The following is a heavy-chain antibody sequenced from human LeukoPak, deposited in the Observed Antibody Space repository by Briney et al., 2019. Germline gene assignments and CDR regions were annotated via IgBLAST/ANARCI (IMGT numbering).Heavy chain of an antibody. Sequence: GGSLRLSCAASGFGFNTYWMSWVRQAPGKGLEWVASIKQDGGERYYVDSVKGRFTISRDNAKNSLYLQMNSLRAEDTAVYYCARGGYRYEYWGQGTLVTVSS. CDR1: GFGFNTYW. CDR3: ARGGYRYEY. D-gene: IGHD5-18*01. CDR2: IKQDGGER. V-gene: IGHV3-7*05. J-gene: IGHJ4*02.